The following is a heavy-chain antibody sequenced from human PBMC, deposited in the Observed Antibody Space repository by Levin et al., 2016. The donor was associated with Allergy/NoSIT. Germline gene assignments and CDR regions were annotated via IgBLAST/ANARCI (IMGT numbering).Heavy chain of an antibody. D-gene: IGHD3-3*01. Sequence: VRQAPGKGLEWVSAISGSGGSTYYADSVKGRFTISRDNSKNTLYLQMNSLRAEDTAVYYCAKRSGLFDYWGQGTLVTVSS. CDR3: AKRSGLFDY. J-gene: IGHJ4*02. CDR2: ISGSGGST. V-gene: IGHV3-23*01.